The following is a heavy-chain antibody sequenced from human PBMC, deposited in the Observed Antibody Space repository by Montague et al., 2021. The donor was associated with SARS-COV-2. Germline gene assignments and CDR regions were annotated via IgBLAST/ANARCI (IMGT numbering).Heavy chain of an antibody. D-gene: IGHD3-3*01. Sequence: TLSLTCTVSGGSISSGSYYWSWIRQPTGKGLEWIGRIYTSGSTNYNPSLKSRVTISVDTSKNPFSLKLSSVTAAATAVYYCARADVWSGYLYFDYWGQGTMVTVSS. J-gene: IGHJ4*02. V-gene: IGHV4-61*02. CDR1: GGSISSGSYY. CDR2: IYTSGST. CDR3: ARADVWSGYLYFDY.